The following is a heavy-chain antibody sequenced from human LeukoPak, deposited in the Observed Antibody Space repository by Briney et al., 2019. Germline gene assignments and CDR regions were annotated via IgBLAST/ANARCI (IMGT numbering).Heavy chain of an antibody. J-gene: IGHJ4*01. CDR3: ASGRHDFVH. V-gene: IGHV3-7*01. CDR2: INLDGNEV. D-gene: IGHD3-16*01. CDR1: GFTFSTYW. Sequence: PGGSLRLPCAASGFTFSTYWMTWVRQAPGKGLEWVANINLDGNEVHYVDSLKDRFTISRDNARNSLYLQINSLRAEDTAVYYCASGRHDFVHWGHGTLVTVSS.